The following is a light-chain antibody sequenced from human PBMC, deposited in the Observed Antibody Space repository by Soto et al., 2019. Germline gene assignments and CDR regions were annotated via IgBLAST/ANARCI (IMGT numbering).Light chain of an antibody. Sequence: DIVLTQSPATLSLSPGESATLSCRASQSVSGYLAWYQQKPGQAPRLLIYAASARATGIPDRFSGSGSGTDFTLTISRLEPEDFAVYFCQLYGSSPPRYTFAQGTKLEIK. CDR3: QLYGSSPPRYT. CDR1: QSVSGY. CDR2: AAS. V-gene: IGKV3-20*01. J-gene: IGKJ2*01.